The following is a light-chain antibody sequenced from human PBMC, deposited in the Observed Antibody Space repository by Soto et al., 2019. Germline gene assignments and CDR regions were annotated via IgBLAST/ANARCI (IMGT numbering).Light chain of an antibody. Sequence: ESVLTPAPGTLSLSPGERATRSCRASQSVSSSYLAWYQHKPGQAPRLFIYGASSRATGIPDRFSGSGSGTDFHLTISRLDPEDCAVYYCQQYGSSPRTFGQGNKVEIK. CDR2: GAS. V-gene: IGKV3-20*01. J-gene: IGKJ1*01. CDR1: QSVSSSY. CDR3: QQYGSSPRT.